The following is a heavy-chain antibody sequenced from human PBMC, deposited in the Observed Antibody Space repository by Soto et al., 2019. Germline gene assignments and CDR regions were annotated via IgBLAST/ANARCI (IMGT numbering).Heavy chain of an antibody. CDR3: VLPGDYGKGWLEMGI. D-gene: IGHD4-17*01. CDR2: IYYSGST. CDR1: GGSISSSSYY. Sequence: TSETLSLTCTVSGGSISSSSYYWGWIRQPPGKGLEWIGSIYYSGSTYYNPSLKSRVTISVDTSKNQFSLKLSSVTAADTAVYYCVLPGDYGKGWLEMGIWGQGTMVTVSS. V-gene: IGHV4-39*01. J-gene: IGHJ3*02.